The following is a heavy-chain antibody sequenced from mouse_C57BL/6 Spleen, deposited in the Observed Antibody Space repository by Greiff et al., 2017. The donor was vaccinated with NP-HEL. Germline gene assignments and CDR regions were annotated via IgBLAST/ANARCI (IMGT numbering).Heavy chain of an antibody. Sequence: DVHLVESGGGLVKPGGSLKLSCAASGFTFSSYAMSWVRQTPEKRLEWVATISDGGSYTYYPDNVKGRFTISRDNAKNNLYLQMSHLKSEDTAMYYCARDSGWDRWYFDVWGTGTTVTVSS. CDR1: GFTFSSYA. D-gene: IGHD4-1*01. CDR2: ISDGGSYT. V-gene: IGHV5-4*01. J-gene: IGHJ1*03. CDR3: ARDSGWDRWYFDV.